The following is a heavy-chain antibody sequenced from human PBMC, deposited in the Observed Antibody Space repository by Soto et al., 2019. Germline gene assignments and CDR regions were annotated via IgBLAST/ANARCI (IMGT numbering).Heavy chain of an antibody. V-gene: IGHV3-21*01. CDR3: ASLPVVPAVRPYYYYGMDV. D-gene: IGHD2-2*01. Sequence: GSLRLSCAASGFTFSSYSMNWVRQAPGKGLEWVSSISSSSSYIYYADSVKGRFTISRDNAKNSLYLQMNGLRAEDTAVYYCASLPVVPAVRPYYYYGMDVWGQGTTVTV. CDR1: GFTFSSYS. J-gene: IGHJ6*02. CDR2: ISSSSSYI.